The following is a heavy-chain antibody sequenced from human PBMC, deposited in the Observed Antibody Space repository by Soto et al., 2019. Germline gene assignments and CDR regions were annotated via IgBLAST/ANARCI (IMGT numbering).Heavy chain of an antibody. D-gene: IGHD3-22*01. V-gene: IGHV1-8*01. CDR3: ARGQDYYDSSGYNDY. Sequence: ASVKVSCTASGYTFTSYDIHWVRQASGQGLEWMGWMNPNSGNQGSAQKFQGRVTMTRSTSINTAYMELSSLRSEDTAVYYCARGQDYYDSSGYNDYWGQGTPVTVSS. CDR2: MNPNSGNQ. J-gene: IGHJ4*02. CDR1: GYTFTSYD.